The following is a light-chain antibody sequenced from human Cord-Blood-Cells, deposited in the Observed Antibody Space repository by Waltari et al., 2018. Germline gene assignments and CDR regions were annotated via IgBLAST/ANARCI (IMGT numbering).Light chain of an antibody. V-gene: IGLV1-47*01. CDR1: SSNIGSNY. CDR2: RNK. Sequence: QSVLTQPPSASGTPGQRVTISCSGSSSNIGSNYVYCYQQLPGTAPKLLIYRNKRRPAGVPDRFAGSKSGTAASLAISGLRSEDEADYYCAAWDDSLSGWVFGGGTKLTVL. CDR3: AAWDDSLSGWV. J-gene: IGLJ3*02.